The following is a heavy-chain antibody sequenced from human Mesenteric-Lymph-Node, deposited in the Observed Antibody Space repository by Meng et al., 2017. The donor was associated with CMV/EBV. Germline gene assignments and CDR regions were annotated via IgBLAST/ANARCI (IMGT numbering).Heavy chain of an antibody. D-gene: IGHD2-2*01. CDR3: ARVGDIVVVPAATHYFDY. J-gene: IGHJ4*02. Sequence: SETLSLTCTVSGYSISSGYYWGWIRQPPGKGLEWIGSIYYSGSTYYNPSLKSRVTISVDTSKNQFSLKLSSVTAADTAVYYCARVGDIVVVPAATHYFDYWGQGTLVTVSS. CDR1: GYSISSGYY. V-gene: IGHV4-38-2*02. CDR2: IYYSGST.